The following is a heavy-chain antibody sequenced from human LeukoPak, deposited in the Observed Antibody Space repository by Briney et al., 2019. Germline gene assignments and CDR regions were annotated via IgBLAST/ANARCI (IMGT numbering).Heavy chain of an antibody. CDR1: GFTFSSYA. D-gene: IGHD1-26*01. CDR3: ARDHQQSRNLAGGPGY. Sequence: PGRSLRLSCAASGFTFSSYAIHWVRQAPGRGLEWVAIISYDGSNKYYADSVKGRFTISRDNSKNTLYLQMNSLRAEDTAVYYCARDHQQSRNLAGGPGYWGQETLVTVSS. CDR2: ISYDGSNK. V-gene: IGHV3-30*04. J-gene: IGHJ4*02.